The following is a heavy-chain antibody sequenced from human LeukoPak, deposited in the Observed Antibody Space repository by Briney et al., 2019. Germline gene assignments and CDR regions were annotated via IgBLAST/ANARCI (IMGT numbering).Heavy chain of an antibody. Sequence: SGTLSLTCAVSGGSISSGNWWNWVRQPPGKGLEWIGEIYHSGSTNYNPSLKSRVTISVDTSKNQFSLKLSSVTAADTAVYYCARVEVLYSSSWITTDYWGQGTLVTVSS. D-gene: IGHD6-13*01. V-gene: IGHV4-4*02. CDR1: GGSISSGNW. CDR2: IYHSGST. J-gene: IGHJ4*02. CDR3: ARVEVLYSSSWITTDY.